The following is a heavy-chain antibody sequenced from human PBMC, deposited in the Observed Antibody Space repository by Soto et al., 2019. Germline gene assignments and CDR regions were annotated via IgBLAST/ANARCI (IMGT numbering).Heavy chain of an antibody. D-gene: IGHD5-12*01. Sequence: EVQLVQSGAEVKKPGESLKISCKGSGYSFTSYWIGWVRQMPGKGLEWMGIIYPGDSDTRYSPSFQGQVTISADKSIGTAYRKGGGWKAWDTARNNWRRQRSGYEKSFDYWGREPWSPSPQ. CDR2: IYPGDSDT. CDR1: GYSFTSYW. CDR3: RRQRSGYEKSFDY. J-gene: IGHJ4*02. V-gene: IGHV5-51*01.